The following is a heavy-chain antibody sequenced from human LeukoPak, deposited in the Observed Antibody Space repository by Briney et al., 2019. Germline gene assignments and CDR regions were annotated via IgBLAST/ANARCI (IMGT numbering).Heavy chain of an antibody. Sequence: GGSLRLSCAASGFTFSSYGMRWVRQAPGKGLEWVAVIWYDGSNKYYADSVKGRFTISRDNSKNTLYLQMNSLRAEDTAVYYCARDPRYSSSWYGVFDYWGQGTLVTVSS. D-gene: IGHD6-13*01. J-gene: IGHJ4*02. CDR1: GFTFSSYG. CDR2: IWYDGSNK. V-gene: IGHV3-33*01. CDR3: ARDPRYSSSWYGVFDY.